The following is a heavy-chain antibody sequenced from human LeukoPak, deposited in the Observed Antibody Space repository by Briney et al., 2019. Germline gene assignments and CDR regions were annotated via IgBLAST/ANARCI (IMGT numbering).Heavy chain of an antibody. CDR1: GFTFSSYW. Sequence: GGSLRLSCAASGFTFSSYWMHWVRQAPGKGLVWVSRINSDGSSTSYADSVKGRFTISRDNAKNTLYLQMNSLRAEDTAVYYCARVSPEGDYDYWGQGTLATVSS. D-gene: IGHD4-17*01. CDR3: ARVSPEGDYDY. V-gene: IGHV3-74*01. J-gene: IGHJ4*02. CDR2: INSDGSST.